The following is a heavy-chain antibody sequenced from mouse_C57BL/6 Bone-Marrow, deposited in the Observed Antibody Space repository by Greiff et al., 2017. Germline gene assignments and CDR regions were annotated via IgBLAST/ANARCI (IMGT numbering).Heavy chain of an antibody. V-gene: IGHV1-59*01. D-gene: IGHD2-1*01. Sequence: QVQLKQPGAELVRPGTSVKLSCKASGYTFTSYWMHWVKQRPGQGLEWIGVIDPSDSYTNYNQKFKGKATLTVDTSSSTAYMQLSSLTSEDSAVYYCARGYYCNPFAYWGQGTLVTVSA. J-gene: IGHJ3*01. CDR1: GYTFTSYW. CDR3: ARGYYCNPFAY. CDR2: IDPSDSYT.